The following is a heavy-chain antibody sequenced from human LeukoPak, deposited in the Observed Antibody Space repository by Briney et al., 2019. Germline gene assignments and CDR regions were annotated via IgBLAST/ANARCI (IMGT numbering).Heavy chain of an antibody. CDR2: IYYSGST. CDR3: ARVEVIFGKISWFDP. D-gene: IGHD3/OR15-3a*01. Sequence: SETLSLTCTVSGGSVSSGSDYWSWIRQPPGKGLEWIGYIYYSGSTNYNPSLKSRVTISVDTSKNQFSLKLSSVTAADTAVYYCARVEVIFGKISWFDPWGQGTLVTVSS. V-gene: IGHV4-61*01. J-gene: IGHJ5*02. CDR1: GGSVSSGSDY.